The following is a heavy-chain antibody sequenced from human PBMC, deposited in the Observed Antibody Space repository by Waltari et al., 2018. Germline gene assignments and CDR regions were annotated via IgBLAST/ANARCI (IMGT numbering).Heavy chain of an antibody. CDR3: ARALVVSYFDY. CDR2: IYYSGST. D-gene: IGHD6-13*01. V-gene: IGHV4-39*01. J-gene: IGHJ4*02. CDR1: GGSISSSSSY. Sequence: QLQLQESGPGLVKPSETLSLTCTVSGGSISSSSSYWGWIRQPPGKGLEWIGSIYYSGSTYYNPSLKSRVTISVDTSKNQFSLKLSSVTAADTAVYYCARALVVSYFDYWGQGTLVTVSS.